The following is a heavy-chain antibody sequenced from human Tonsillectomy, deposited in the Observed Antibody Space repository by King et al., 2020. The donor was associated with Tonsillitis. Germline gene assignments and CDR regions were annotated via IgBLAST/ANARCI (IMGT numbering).Heavy chain of an antibody. D-gene: IGHD2-21*02. V-gene: IGHV3-48*03. J-gene: IGHJ4*02. CDR3: AGYCGGDCYSVGV. CDR2: ISRSGSTI. Sequence: VQLVESGGGLVQPGGSLRLSCAASGLTFSSYDMNWVRQAPGKGLEWVSHISRSGSTIYYADSVKGRFTISRDHAKGSLYLQMNSLRAEDTAVYYCAGYCGGDCYSVGVWGQGALVTVSS. CDR1: GLTFSSYD.